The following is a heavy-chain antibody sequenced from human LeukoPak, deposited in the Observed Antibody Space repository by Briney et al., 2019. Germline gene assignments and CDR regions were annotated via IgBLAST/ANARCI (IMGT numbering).Heavy chain of an antibody. CDR1: GFTFSSYS. D-gene: IGHD3-10*01. Sequence: PGGSLRLSCAASGFTFSSYSMNWVRQAPGKGLEWVSYISSSSSTIYYADSVKGRFTISRDNAKNSLYLQMNSLRAEDTAVYYCARETYYYGSGSYPHYYYMDVWGKGTTVTVSS. CDR2: ISSSSSTI. J-gene: IGHJ6*03. CDR3: ARETYYYGSGSYPHYYYMDV. V-gene: IGHV3-48*04.